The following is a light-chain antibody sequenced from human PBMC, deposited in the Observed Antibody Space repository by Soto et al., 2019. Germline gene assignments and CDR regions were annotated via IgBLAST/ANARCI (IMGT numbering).Light chain of an antibody. CDR1: QSIRYW. Sequence: DIQITQSPSTLSASVGDRAAITCRASQSIRYWLDWFQQKPGKAPRLLIYEASRLESGVPSRISGSGSGTDFTLTISSLNPDDFATYYCQQYNSYSPTFGHGTKVDIK. V-gene: IGKV1-5*03. CDR3: QQYNSYSPT. CDR2: EAS. J-gene: IGKJ1*01.